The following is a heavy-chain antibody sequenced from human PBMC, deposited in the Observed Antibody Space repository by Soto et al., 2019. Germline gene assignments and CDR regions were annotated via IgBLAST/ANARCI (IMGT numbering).Heavy chain of an antibody. J-gene: IGHJ6*02. CDR1: GFTFSSYA. CDR3: ASGDYSDYGMDV. Sequence: PGGSLRLSCAASGFTFSSYAMRWVRQAPGKGLEWVAVISYDGSNKYYADSVKGRFTISRDNSKNTLYLQMNSLRAEDTAVYYCASGDYSDYGMDVWGQGTTVTVSS. D-gene: IGHD4-4*01. CDR2: ISYDGSNK. V-gene: IGHV3-30-3*01.